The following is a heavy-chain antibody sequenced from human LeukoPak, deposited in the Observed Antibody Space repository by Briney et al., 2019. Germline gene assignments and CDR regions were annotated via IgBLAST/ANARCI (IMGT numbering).Heavy chain of an antibody. J-gene: IGHJ4*02. CDR3: ARGLDSSGYYGDY. D-gene: IGHD3-22*01. V-gene: IGHV3-48*03. CDR1: GFTFSSYE. CDR2: ISSSGSTI. Sequence: GGSLRLSCAASGFTFSSYEMNWVRQAPGRGLEWVSHISSSGSTIYYADSVKGRFTMSRENAKNSLYLQMNSLRAEDTAVYYCARGLDSSGYYGDYWGQGTLVTVSS.